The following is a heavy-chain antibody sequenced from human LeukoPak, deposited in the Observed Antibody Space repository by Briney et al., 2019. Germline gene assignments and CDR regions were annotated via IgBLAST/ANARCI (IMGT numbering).Heavy chain of an antibody. CDR3: AKDVVGQQWPENY. V-gene: IGHV3-30*02. J-gene: IGHJ4*02. CDR1: GFTFSTYG. D-gene: IGHD6-19*01. CDR2: IQYDGSVK. Sequence: PGRSLRLSCAASGFTFSTYGMHWVRQAPGKGLEWVTFIQYDGSVKLYGDSVKGRFTISRDNSKNTLYLQMNSLRAEDTAVYFCAKDVVGQQWPENYWGQGTLVTVSS.